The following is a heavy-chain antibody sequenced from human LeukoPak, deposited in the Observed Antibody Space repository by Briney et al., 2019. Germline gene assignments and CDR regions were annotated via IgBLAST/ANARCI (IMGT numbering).Heavy chain of an antibody. J-gene: IGHJ5*02. CDR3: ARFRHDEGEVYPTYDYFDP. V-gene: IGHV4-59*01. Sequence: SETLSLTCSVSRASTRNYYWAWLRQPPGKPLEWIGQIYHSGTTHYNPSLKSRLSFSLDMSENQFSLKLTSVSAADTAVYYCARFRHDEGEVYPTYDYFDPWGQGTLVTVSS. CDR1: RASTRNYY. CDR2: IYHSGTT. D-gene: IGHD5-12*01.